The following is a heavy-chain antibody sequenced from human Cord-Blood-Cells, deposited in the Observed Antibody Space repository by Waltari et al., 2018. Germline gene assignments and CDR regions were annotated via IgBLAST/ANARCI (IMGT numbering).Heavy chain of an antibody. CDR3: ARGRIFGVVIEGWFDP. V-gene: IGHV4-39*01. J-gene: IGHJ5*02. D-gene: IGHD3-3*01. CDR1: GGSISSSSYY. CDR2: IYYSGST. Sequence: QLQLQESGPGLAKPSETLSLTCTVSGGSISSSSYYWGWIRQPPGKGLECIGSIYYSGSTYYNPSLKSRVTISVDTSKNQFSLKLSSVTAADTAVYYCARGRIFGVVIEGWFDPWGQGTLVTVSS.